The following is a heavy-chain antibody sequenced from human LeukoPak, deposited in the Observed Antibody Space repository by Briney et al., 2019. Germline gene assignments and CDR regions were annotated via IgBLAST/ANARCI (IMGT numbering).Heavy chain of an antibody. CDR2: IYYRGNT. CDR1: GGSLGGHF. CDR3: ARGGGYGVY. Sequence: SETLSLTCTVSGGSLGGHFWNWLRQPPGKGLEWIGNIYYRGNTNYNPSLKSRVTLSVDTFNNQLSLRLTSMTAADTAVYYCARGGGYGVYWGQGTLVTVSS. D-gene: IGHD3-16*01. J-gene: IGHJ4*02. V-gene: IGHV4-59*11.